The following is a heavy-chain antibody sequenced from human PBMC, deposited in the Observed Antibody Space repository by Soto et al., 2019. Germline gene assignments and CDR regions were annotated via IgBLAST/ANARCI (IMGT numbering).Heavy chain of an antibody. D-gene: IGHD7-27*01. Sequence: GGSLRLSCAASGFTVRSHYMSWVRQAPGKGLEGVSVIYSGGRTYYADSVKGRFTMSRDTSKNTVYLQMDNLRAEDTAVYYCARGGGKGLTGDYFDYWGQGTLVTVSS. CDR1: GFTVRSHY. J-gene: IGHJ4*02. CDR2: IYSGGRT. CDR3: ARGGGKGLTGDYFDY. V-gene: IGHV3-53*01.